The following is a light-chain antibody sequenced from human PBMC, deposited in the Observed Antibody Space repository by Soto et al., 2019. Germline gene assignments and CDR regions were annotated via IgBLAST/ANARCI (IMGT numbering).Light chain of an antibody. V-gene: IGKV3-15*01. CDR3: QQFDGSPRT. CDR2: GAS. Sequence: EIVMTQSPATLSVAPGEGATLSCRASQSVSSNLAWYQQKPVQAPRLLIYGASTRATGIPARFTGSGSGTDFTLTISRLEPEDFAVYYCQQFDGSPRTFGQGTKVDI. J-gene: IGKJ1*01. CDR1: QSVSSN.